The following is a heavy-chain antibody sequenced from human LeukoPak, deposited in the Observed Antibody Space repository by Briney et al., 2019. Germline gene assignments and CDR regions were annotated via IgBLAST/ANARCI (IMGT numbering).Heavy chain of an antibody. CDR3: AKDDDWGRFNH. CDR1: GFTFISYA. CDR2: ISFHGTDS. J-gene: IGHJ1*01. D-gene: IGHD3-16*01. V-gene: IGHV3-30*04. Sequence: GGSLRLSCAASGFTFISYAIHWVRQAPGKGLEWVAVISFHGTDSFYADSVKGRFTISRDNFKNTVSLQLNSLRAEDTAMYYCAKDDDWGRFNHWGQGTLVTVSS.